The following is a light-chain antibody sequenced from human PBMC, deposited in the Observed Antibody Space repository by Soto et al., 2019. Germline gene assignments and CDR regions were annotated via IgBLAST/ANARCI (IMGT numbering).Light chain of an antibody. CDR1: SSDVGGYNY. V-gene: IGLV2-14*01. CDR3: SSYISSSIDYV. Sequence: QSALTQPASVSGSPGQSITLSCTGTSSDVGGYNYVSWYQQHPGKAPKLMIYEVSNRPSGVSNRFSGSKSGNKASLTISGLQAEAEADYYCSSYISSSIDYVFGTGTKLTVL. J-gene: IGLJ1*01. CDR2: EVS.